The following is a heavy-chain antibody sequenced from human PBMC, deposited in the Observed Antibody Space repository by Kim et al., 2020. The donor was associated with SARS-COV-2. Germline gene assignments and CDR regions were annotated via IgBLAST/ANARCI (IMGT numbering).Heavy chain of an antibody. D-gene: IGHD1-20*01. CDR1: GDSISSSTYY. J-gene: IGHJ4*02. CDR3: ARLGANWSKPMDS. V-gene: IGHV4-39*01. CDR2: IYYTGST. Sequence: SETLSLTCTVSGDSISSSTYYWGWIRQPPGKGLEWIGTIYYTGSTYYNPSLKSRVTISADMSNNQFSLKLISVTAADTALYYCARLGANWSKPMDSWGQG.